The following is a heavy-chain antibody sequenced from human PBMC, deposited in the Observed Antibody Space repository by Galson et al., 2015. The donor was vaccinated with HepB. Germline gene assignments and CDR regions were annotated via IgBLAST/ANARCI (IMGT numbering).Heavy chain of an antibody. Sequence: SLRLSCATSGFTFSSYGMHWVRQAPGKGLEWVAVISYDGSNKYYVDSAKGRFTISRDNSKNTLYLQMNSLRAEDTAVYYCAKDRVAVAGTGCDYWGQGTLVTVSS. V-gene: IGHV3-30*18. D-gene: IGHD6-19*01. CDR3: AKDRVAVAGTGCDY. J-gene: IGHJ4*02. CDR1: GFTFSSYG. CDR2: ISYDGSNK.